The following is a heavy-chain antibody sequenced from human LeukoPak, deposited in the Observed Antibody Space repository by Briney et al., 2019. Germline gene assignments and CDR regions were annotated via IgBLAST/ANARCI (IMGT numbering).Heavy chain of an antibody. D-gene: IGHD2-8*02. CDR3: ATYRQVLLPFES. Sequence: GGSLRLSCAASGFTFSNYAMTWVRQAPGKGLEWVSSIFPSGGEIHYADSVRGRFTISRDNSKSTLSLQMNSLRAEDTAIYYCATYRQVLLPFESWGQGTLVTVSS. CDR2: IFPSGGEI. V-gene: IGHV3-23*01. J-gene: IGHJ4*02. CDR1: GFTFSNYA.